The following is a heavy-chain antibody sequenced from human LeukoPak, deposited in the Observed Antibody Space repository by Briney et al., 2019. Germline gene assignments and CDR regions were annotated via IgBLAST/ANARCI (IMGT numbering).Heavy chain of an antibody. V-gene: IGHV3-48*03. CDR2: ISSSGSTI. J-gene: IGHJ6*04. D-gene: IGHD3-10*02. CDR3: AELGITMIGGV. CDR1: GFTFSSYE. Sequence: GGPLRLPCAASGFTFSSYEMNWVRQAPGKGLDGVSYISSSGSTIYYADSVKGRFTISRDNAKNSLYLQMNSLRAEDTAVYYCAELGITMIGGVWGKGTTVTISS.